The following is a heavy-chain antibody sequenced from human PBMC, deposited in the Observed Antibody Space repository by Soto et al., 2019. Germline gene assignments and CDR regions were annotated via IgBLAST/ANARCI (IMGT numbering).Heavy chain of an antibody. CDR2: IHSDGSST. J-gene: IGHJ3*01. CDR1: GFTFSYYW. CDR3: ERGDRGAFDL. D-gene: IGHD1-26*01. V-gene: IGHV3-74*03. Sequence: EVQLVESGGGLVQPGESLRLSCAASGFTFSYYWMHWVRQAPGKGLVWVSRIHSDGSSTTYADSVKGRFTISRDNAMNTVYLKMKSLRAEDTAVYYCERGDRGAFDLWGQGTVVTVSS.